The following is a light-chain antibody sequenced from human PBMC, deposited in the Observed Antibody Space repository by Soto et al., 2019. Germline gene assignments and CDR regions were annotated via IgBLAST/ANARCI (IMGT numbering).Light chain of an antibody. CDR2: RAS. CDR1: QSITSS. Sequence: DIQMTQSPSSLSASVGDRVTISCRASQSITSSLNWYQQKPGTAPRLLIYRASKVTSGVPPRFSGSGSGTDFTLTISSLQPEDFATYYCQQSYSIPWTFGHGTKVDIK. V-gene: IGKV1-39*01. J-gene: IGKJ1*01. CDR3: QQSYSIPWT.